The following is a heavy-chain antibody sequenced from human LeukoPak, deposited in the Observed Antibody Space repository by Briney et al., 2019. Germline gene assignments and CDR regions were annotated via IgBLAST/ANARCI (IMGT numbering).Heavy chain of an antibody. J-gene: IGHJ4*02. D-gene: IGHD3-10*01. CDR2: INHSGST. CDR3: ARGLMVRGVLVDY. V-gene: IGHV4-34*01. Sequence: SETLSLTCAVYGGSFSGYYWSWIRQPPGKGLEWIGEINHSGSTNYNPSLKSRVTISVDTSKNQFSLKLSSVTAADTAVYYCARGLMVRGVLVDYWGQGTLDTVSS. CDR1: GGSFSGYY.